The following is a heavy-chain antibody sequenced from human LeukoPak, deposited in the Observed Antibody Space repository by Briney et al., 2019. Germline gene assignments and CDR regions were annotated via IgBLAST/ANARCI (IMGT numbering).Heavy chain of an antibody. CDR2: INTSDDST. V-gene: IGHV1-46*02. J-gene: IGHJ4*02. CDR3: ARGDGPGGGNSDY. D-gene: IGHD4-23*01. Sequence: ASVKVSCKASGYTFNSSYMHWVRQAPGQGLEWMGIINTSDDSTRYAQKSQGRVTMTRDTSTGTVYMELSSLRSEDTAVYYGARGDGPGGGNSDYWGQGTLVTVSS. CDR1: GYTFNSSY.